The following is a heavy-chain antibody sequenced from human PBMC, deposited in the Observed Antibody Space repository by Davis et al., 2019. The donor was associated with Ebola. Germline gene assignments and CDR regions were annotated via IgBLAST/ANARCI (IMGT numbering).Heavy chain of an antibody. CDR2: ISDSGGST. J-gene: IGHJ2*01. CDR1: GFTFSNYA. CDR3: AKVLGSDWYFDL. Sequence: GESLKISCAASGFTFSNYAMGWVRQAPGKGLEWVSAISDSGGSTYYADSVKGRFTISRDNSKNTLYLQMNSLRAEDTAVYYCAKVLGSDWYFDLWGRGTLVTVSS. V-gene: IGHV3-23*01. D-gene: IGHD3-10*01.